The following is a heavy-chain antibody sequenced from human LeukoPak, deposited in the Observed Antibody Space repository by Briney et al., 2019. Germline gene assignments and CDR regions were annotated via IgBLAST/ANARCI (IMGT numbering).Heavy chain of an antibody. CDR3: ARDGYSNYWYLNL. CDR1: GFTFSSYA. CDR2: ISGSGGST. Sequence: GGSLRLSCAASGFTFSSYAMSWVRQAPGKGLEWVSAISGSGGSTYYADSVKGRFTISRDNSENTLYLQMNSLRAEDTAVYYCARDGYSNYWYLNLWGQGTLVTVSS. D-gene: IGHD6-13*01. V-gene: IGHV3-23*01. J-gene: IGHJ4*02.